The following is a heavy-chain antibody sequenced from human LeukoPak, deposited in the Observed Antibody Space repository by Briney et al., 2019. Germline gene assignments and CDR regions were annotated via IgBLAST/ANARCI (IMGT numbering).Heavy chain of an antibody. CDR3: ARESTDYYSGYNF. Sequence: ASVKVSCKASGYTFTNYYIHWARQSPGQGLEWMGIINPTNGTTTYAQKFQGRLTVTRDTSASTVYMEVSSLTSEDTAVYYCARESTDYYSGYNFWGQGTLVSVSS. CDR1: GYTFTNYY. D-gene: IGHD3-3*01. J-gene: IGHJ4*02. CDR2: INPTNGTT. V-gene: IGHV1-46*01.